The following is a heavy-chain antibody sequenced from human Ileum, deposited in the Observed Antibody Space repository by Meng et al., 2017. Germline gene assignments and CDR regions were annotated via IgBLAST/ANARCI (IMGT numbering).Heavy chain of an antibody. D-gene: IGHD2-15*01. Sequence: LHGEGAGQGVVRSSGSRSTTCASSGESISSRDWWSWVHQPPGKGLVWIGEIYAESGRTNYNTVLKSRVTISLDKSKKQFSLNLNYVTAADTAVYYCVRNEGYSLGDWGQGTLVTVSS. CDR2: IYAESGRT. CDR1: GESISSRDW. J-gene: IGHJ4*02. V-gene: IGHV4-4*02. CDR3: VRNEGYSLGD.